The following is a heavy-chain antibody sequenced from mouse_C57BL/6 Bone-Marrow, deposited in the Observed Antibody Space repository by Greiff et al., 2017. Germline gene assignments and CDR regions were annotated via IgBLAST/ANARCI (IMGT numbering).Heavy chain of an antibody. Sequence: EVQRVESGGGLVKPGGSLKLSCAASGFTFSSYAMSWVRQTPEKRLEWVATISDGGSYTYYPDNVKGRFTSSRDNAKNNLYLQMSHLKSEDTAMYYCARNWAAWFAYWGQGTLVTVSA. CDR2: ISDGGSYT. CDR1: GFTFSSYA. CDR3: ARNWAAWFAY. V-gene: IGHV5-4*01. D-gene: IGHD4-1*01. J-gene: IGHJ3*01.